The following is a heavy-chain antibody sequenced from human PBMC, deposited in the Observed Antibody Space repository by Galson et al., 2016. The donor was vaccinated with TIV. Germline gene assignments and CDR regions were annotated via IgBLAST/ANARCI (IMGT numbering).Heavy chain of an antibody. CDR1: GFTFSDYG. D-gene: IGHD4-17*01. V-gene: IGHV3-30*18. CDR3: AKDPRLYGDYFLHYFDY. J-gene: IGHJ4*02. Sequence: SLRLSCAASGFTFSDYGMHWVRQAPGKGLGWVAVISYDGSNQYYAGSVKGRFTISRDNSKNTLYLQMNSLRSDDTAMYYCAKDPRLYGDYFLHYFDYWGQGTLVTVSS. CDR2: ISYDGSNQ.